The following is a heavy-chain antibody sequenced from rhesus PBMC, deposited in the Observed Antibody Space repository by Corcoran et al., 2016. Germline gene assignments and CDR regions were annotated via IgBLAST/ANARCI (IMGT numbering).Heavy chain of an antibody. D-gene: IGHD7-45*01. J-gene: IGHJ6*01. V-gene: IGHV3-136*01. CDR2: ICYTGKTK. CDR3: ATGNGLDS. Sequence: EVQLVESEGGLVQPGGSLRLSCAASGFTFSAYDINWVGQRPGKGMEWVSYICYTGKTKYYAYSVKGRFTISRDNAQNSLSLQMSSLRAEDTAVYYCATGNGLDSWGQGVVVTVSS. CDR1: GFTFSAYD.